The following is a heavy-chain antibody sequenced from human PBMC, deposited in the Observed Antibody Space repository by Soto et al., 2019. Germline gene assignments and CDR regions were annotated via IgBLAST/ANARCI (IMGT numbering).Heavy chain of an antibody. CDR3: ARMAAGSSWYGNAFDI. J-gene: IGHJ3*02. D-gene: IGHD6-13*01. CDR1: GFSLSNARMG. V-gene: IGHV2-26*01. Sequence: QVTLKESGPVLVKPTETLTLTCTVSGFSLSNARMGVSWIRQPPGKALEWLAHIFSNDEKSYSTSLRTRLIISQDTSKSHVVLTVTNMDPVDTATYYCARMAAGSSWYGNAFDIWGQGTMVTVSS. CDR2: IFSNDEK.